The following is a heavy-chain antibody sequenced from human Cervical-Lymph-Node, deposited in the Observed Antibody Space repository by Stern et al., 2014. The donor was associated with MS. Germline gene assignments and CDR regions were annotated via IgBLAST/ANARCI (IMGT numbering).Heavy chain of an antibody. D-gene: IGHD6-6*01. CDR2: IIPIFGTA. CDR3: ARARQLRGSYNWFDP. CDR1: GGTFSSYA. J-gene: IGHJ5*02. V-gene: IGHV1-69*01. Sequence: QXXLVQSGAEVKKPGXXVKVSCXXSGGTFSSYAISWVRQAPGQGLEWMGGIIPIFGTANYAQKFQGRVTITADESTSTAYMEMSSLRSEDTAVXYCARARQLRGSYNWFDPWGQGTLVTVSS.